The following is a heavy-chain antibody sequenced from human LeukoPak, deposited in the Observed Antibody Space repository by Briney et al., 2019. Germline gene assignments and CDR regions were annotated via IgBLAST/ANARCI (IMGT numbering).Heavy chain of an antibody. V-gene: IGHV3-73*01. CDR3: TRTYYYGSGSYAFDY. CDR1: GFTFSGSA. Sequence: GGSLRLSCAASGFTFSGSAMHWVRQASGKGLEWVGRIRSKANSYATAYTASVKGRFTISRDDSKNTAYLQMDSLKTEDTAVYYCTRTYYYGSGSYAFDYWGQGTLVTVSS. CDR2: IRSKANSYAT. D-gene: IGHD3-10*01. J-gene: IGHJ4*02.